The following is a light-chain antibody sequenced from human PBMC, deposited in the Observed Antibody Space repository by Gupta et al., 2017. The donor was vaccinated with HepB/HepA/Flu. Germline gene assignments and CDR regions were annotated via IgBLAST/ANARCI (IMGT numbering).Light chain of an antibody. CDR3: QQEDSRPIT. V-gene: IGKV4-1*01. Sequence: DIVVTQSPDPLAVSLGERATINCKSSQSVLYSSNNKNYLAWYQQKPGQPPKLLFYWASTRESGVPDRFNGSGSGTDFTLTISSLQAEDVAVYWCQQEDSRPITSGHGTKVDIK. J-gene: IGKJ3*01. CDR1: QSVLYSSNNKNY. CDR2: WAS.